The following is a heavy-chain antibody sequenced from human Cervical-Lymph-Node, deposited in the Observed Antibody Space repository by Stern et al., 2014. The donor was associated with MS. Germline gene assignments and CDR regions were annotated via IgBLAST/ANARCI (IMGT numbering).Heavy chain of an antibody. Sequence: EVQLVESGAEVKKPGESLKISCKGSGYSFTSYWIGWVRQMPGKGLEWMGIIYPGDSDTRYSPSFQGQVTISADKSISTAYLQWSSLKASDTAMYYCARRKDIAVAGTTFDYWGQGTLVTVSS. J-gene: IGHJ4*02. CDR3: ARRKDIAVAGTTFDY. V-gene: IGHV5-51*03. D-gene: IGHD6-19*01. CDR2: IYPGDSDT. CDR1: GYSFTSYW.